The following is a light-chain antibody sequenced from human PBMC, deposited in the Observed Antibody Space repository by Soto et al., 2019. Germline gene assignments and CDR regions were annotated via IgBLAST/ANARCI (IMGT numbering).Light chain of an antibody. CDR3: SSYTTSSTLYV. V-gene: IGLV2-14*01. CDR1: SIDVGDNNC. J-gene: IGLJ1*01. Sequence: QYALTQPASVSGSPGQSITISCTGTSIDVGDNNCVYWYQQHPGKAPKLMIYDVTHRPSGISNRFSGSKSGNTASLTISGLQAEDEADYYCSSYTTSSTLYVFGTGTKLTVL. CDR2: DVT.